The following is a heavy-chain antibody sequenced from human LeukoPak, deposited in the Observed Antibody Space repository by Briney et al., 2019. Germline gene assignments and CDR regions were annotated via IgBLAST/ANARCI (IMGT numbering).Heavy chain of an antibody. CDR2: IYYSGST. CDR3: ARRIAAAGLYSYYGMDV. J-gene: IGHJ6*02. V-gene: IGHV4-61*08. Sequence: SETLSLTCTVSGGSISSGGYYWSWIRQPPGKGLEWIGYIYYSGSTNYNPSLKSRVTISVDTSKNQFSLKLSSVTAADTAVYYCARRIAAAGLYSYYGMDVWGQGTTVTVSS. D-gene: IGHD6-13*01. CDR1: GGSISSGGYY.